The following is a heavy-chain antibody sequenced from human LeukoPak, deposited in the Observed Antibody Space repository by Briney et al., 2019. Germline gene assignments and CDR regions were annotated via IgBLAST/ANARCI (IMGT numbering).Heavy chain of an antibody. D-gene: IGHD2-2*01. CDR3: ARGRALPKGYCSSTSCYVAGGLRYYYYGMDV. Sequence: SETLSLTCTVSGGSISNYYWSWIRQPPGKGLEWIGEINHSGSTNYNPSLKSRVTISVDTSKNQFSLKLSSVTAADTAVYYCARGRALPKGYCSSTSCYVAGGLRYYYYGMDVWGQGTTVTVSS. J-gene: IGHJ6*02. CDR1: GGSISNYY. CDR2: INHSGST. V-gene: IGHV4-34*01.